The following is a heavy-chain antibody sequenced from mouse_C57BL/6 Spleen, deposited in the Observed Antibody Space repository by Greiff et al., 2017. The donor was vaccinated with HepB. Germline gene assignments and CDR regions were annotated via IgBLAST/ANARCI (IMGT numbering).Heavy chain of an antibody. CDR2: ISYSGST. CDR1: GYSITSGYD. V-gene: IGHV3-1*01. D-gene: IGHD1-1*01. CDR3: ARCSSYDYYAMDY. J-gene: IGHJ4*01. Sequence: EVQLQESGPGMVKPSQSLSLTCTVTGYSITSGYDWHWIRHFPGNKLEWMGYISYSGSTNYNPSLKSRISITHDTSKNHFFLKLNSVTTEDTATYYCARCSSYDYYAMDYWGQGTSVTVSS.